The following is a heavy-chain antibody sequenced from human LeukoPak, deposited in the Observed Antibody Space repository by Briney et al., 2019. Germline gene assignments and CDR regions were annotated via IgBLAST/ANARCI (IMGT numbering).Heavy chain of an antibody. CDR3: ARGGNHMPELRWNWFAS. J-gene: IGHJ5*01. D-gene: IGHD1-14*01. CDR2: INPKSGGT. CDR1: GYTFSGYY. V-gene: IGHV1-2*02. Sequence: ASVKVSCKASGYTFSGYYLHWVRQAPGQGLEWMGWINPKSGGTNYAQKFRGRVTMTRDTSISTAYMDLSRVRSDDTAVYFCARGGNHMPELRWNWFASWGQGSLVTVSS.